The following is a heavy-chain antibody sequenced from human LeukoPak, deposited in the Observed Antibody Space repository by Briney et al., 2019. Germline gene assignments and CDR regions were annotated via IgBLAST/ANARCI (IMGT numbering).Heavy chain of an antibody. J-gene: IGHJ4*02. CDR1: GYTFTNYY. V-gene: IGHV1-46*01. D-gene: IGHD3-3*01. Sequence: GASVKVSCKASGYTFTNYYLHWVRQAPGQGLEWMGIINPSGGTTTYAQKFQGRLTVTRDTSTSTVYMELSSLRPEDTAMFYWARGGLAIQASFDYWGQGTLVTVSS. CDR3: ARGGLAIQASFDY. CDR2: INPSGGTT.